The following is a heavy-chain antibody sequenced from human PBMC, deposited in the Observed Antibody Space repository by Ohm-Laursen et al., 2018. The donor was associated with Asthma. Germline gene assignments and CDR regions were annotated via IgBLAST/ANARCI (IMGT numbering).Heavy chain of an antibody. CDR3: ARDYYGSGAY. D-gene: IGHD3-10*01. J-gene: IGHJ4*02. Sequence: SLRLSCAASGFTFSGSWMIWVRQAPGKGLQWLAFIKPDGSQTYYADSMEGRFSISRDNSKNSLYLQMSSLRGEDTAIYYCARDYYGSGAYWGQGTLVTVSS. CDR2: IKPDGSQT. V-gene: IGHV3-7*01. CDR1: GFTFSGSW.